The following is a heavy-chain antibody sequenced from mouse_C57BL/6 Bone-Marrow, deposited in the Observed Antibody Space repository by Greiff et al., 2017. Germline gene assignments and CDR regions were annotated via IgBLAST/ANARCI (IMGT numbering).Heavy chain of an antibody. CDR3: ARDDYDAMDY. Sequence: VQLQQPGAELVKPGASVKLSCKASGYTFTDYYMNWVKQSHGKSLEWIGDINPNNGGTSYNQKFKGKATLTVDKSSSTAYMELRSLTSEDSAVYYCARDDYDAMDYWGRGTAVTVSA. V-gene: IGHV1-26*01. CDR1: GYTFTDYY. J-gene: IGHJ4*01. CDR2: INPNNGGT.